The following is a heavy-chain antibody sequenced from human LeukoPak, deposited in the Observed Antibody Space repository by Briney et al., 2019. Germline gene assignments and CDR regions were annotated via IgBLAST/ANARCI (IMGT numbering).Heavy chain of an antibody. J-gene: IGHJ5*02. D-gene: IGHD4-17*01. CDR1: GFTFSIYA. CDR2: ISGSGGNT. Sequence: GGSLRLSCATSGFTFSIYAITWLHQPPRKGLEWVSTISGSGGNTYYADSVKGRFTISRDNSKNTLYLQMNRLRAEDTAVYYCAKESTVTPGNVNWFDTWGQGTLVTVSS. CDR3: AKESTVTPGNVNWFDT. V-gene: IGHV3-23*01.